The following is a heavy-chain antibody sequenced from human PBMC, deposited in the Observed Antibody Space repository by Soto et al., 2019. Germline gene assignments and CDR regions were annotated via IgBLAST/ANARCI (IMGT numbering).Heavy chain of an antibody. V-gene: IGHV3-33*01. J-gene: IGHJ4*02. CDR3: ARDLKLDSSGWIGFFDY. Sequence: QVQLVESGGGVVQPGRSLRLSCAASGFTFSSYGMHWVHQAPGKGLEWVAVIWYDGSNKYYADSVKGRFTISRDNSKNTLYLQMNSLRAEDTAVYYCARDLKLDSSGWIGFFDYWGQGTLVTVSS. CDR2: IWYDGSNK. CDR1: GFTFSSYG. D-gene: IGHD6-19*01.